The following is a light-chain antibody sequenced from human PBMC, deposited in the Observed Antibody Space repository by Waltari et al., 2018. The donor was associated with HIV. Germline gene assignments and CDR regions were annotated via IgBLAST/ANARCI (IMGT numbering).Light chain of an antibody. Sequence: QSALTQPASVSGSPGQSIAISCTGTSSDVGGYNYVSWYQQHPGKVPKLMIFDVSNRPSGGTQRFSGSKSGNTACLTISGLQAEDEADYYCRSYTSSSTYVVGTGTKVTVL. CDR1: SSDVGGYNY. V-gene: IGLV2-14*03. CDR3: RSYTSSSTYV. J-gene: IGLJ1*01. CDR2: DVS.